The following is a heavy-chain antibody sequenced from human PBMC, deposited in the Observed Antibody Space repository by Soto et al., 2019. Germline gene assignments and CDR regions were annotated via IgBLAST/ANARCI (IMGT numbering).Heavy chain of an antibody. J-gene: IGHJ6*03. Sequence: QDQLLQSGAEVKKPGASVTVSCKASGYSFTNYGITWVRQAPGQGLEWMGWISAFNGNTHYAEKRQGRVTLHTDASTSTAFLELGSLRSDDTAVYYCARDRGVAPPVAGNTHYYYYMDVWGKGTTVTVSS. CDR3: ARDRGVAPPVAGNTHYYYYMDV. D-gene: IGHD6-19*01. CDR1: GYSFTNYG. V-gene: IGHV1-18*01. CDR2: ISAFNGNT.